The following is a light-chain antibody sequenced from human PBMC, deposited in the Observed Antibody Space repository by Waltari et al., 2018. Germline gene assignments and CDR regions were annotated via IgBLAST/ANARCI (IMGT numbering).Light chain of an antibody. CDR3: QQYGNSPPT. V-gene: IGKV3-20*01. Sequence: EIVLTQSPSTLSLSPGQRATLSCRASQSVSHNYLAWYQQKPGQTPRLLIFGASSRATDIPDRFSGSGSGSDYTLTVSRLDPEDFAVYYCQQYGNSPPTFGQGTKVEV. J-gene: IGKJ1*01. CDR1: QSVSHNY. CDR2: GAS.